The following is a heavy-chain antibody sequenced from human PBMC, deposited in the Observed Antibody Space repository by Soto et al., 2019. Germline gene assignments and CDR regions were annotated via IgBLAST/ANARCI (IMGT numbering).Heavy chain of an antibody. D-gene: IGHD3-3*01. V-gene: IGHV1-69*13. CDR3: ARNPDYDFWSGYSQKSYYYYGMDV. CDR2: IIPIFGTA. CDR1: GGTFSSYA. J-gene: IGHJ6*02. Sequence: SVKVSCKASGGTFSSYAISWVRQAPGQGLEWMGGIIPIFGTANYAQKFQGRVTITADESTSTAYMELSSLRSEDTAVYYCARNPDYDFWSGYSQKSYYYYGMDVWGQGTTVTVSS.